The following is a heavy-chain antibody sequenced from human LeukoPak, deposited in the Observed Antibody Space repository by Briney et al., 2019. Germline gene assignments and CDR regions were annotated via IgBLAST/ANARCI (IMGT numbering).Heavy chain of an antibody. V-gene: IGHV3-30*02. CDR2: IQYDGSKK. D-gene: IGHD3-10*01. J-gene: IGHJ4*02. CDR3: AKDIGSYYDY. Sequence: GGSLRLSCAASGFTFSSYGMHWVRQAPGKGLEWVTFIQYDGSKKYYADSVKGRFTNSRDNSKNTLYLEMNSLRAEDTAVYYCAKDIGSYYDYWGQGILVTVSS. CDR1: GFTFSSYG.